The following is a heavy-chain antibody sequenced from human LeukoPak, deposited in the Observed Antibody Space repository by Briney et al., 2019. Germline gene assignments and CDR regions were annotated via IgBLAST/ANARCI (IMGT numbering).Heavy chain of an antibody. D-gene: IGHD1-1*01. Sequence: AGGSLRLSCAASGFTFSSYSMNWVRQAPGKGLEWVSYISSSSSTIYYADSVKGRFTISRDNAKNSLYLQMNSLPAEDTAVYYCARDLRYRVFYFDYWGQGTLVTVSS. CDR3: ARDLRYRVFYFDY. CDR2: ISSSSSTI. J-gene: IGHJ4*02. CDR1: GFTFSSYS. V-gene: IGHV3-48*01.